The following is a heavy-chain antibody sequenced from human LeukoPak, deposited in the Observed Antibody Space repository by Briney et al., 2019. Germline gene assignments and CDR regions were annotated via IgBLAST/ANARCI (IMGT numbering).Heavy chain of an antibody. CDR2: ISGSGGST. J-gene: IGHJ4*02. Sequence: GGSLRLSCAASGFTFSSYAMSWVRQAPGKGLEWVSAISGSGGSTYYADSVKGRFTISRDNSKNTLYLQMNSLRAEDTAVYYCAKDVYCSGGSCYSEYYFDYWGQGNLVTVSS. CDR3: AKDVYCSGGSCYSEYYFDY. D-gene: IGHD2-15*01. CDR1: GFTFSSYA. V-gene: IGHV3-23*01.